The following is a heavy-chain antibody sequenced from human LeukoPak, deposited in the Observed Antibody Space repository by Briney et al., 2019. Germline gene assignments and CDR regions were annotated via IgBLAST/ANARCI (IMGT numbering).Heavy chain of an antibody. D-gene: IGHD6-13*01. CDR2: FDPEDGET. CDR3: AKGYGLQLVNNWFDP. Sequence: VASVKVFCKVSGYTLTELSMHWVRQAPGKGLEWMGGFDPEDGETIYAQKFQGRVTMTEDTSTDTAYMELSSLRTEDTAVYYCAKGYGLQLVNNWFDPWGQGTLVSVSS. V-gene: IGHV1-24*01. CDR1: GYTLTELS. J-gene: IGHJ5*02.